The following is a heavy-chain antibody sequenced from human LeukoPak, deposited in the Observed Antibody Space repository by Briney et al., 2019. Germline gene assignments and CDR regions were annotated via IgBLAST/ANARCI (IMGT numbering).Heavy chain of an antibody. Sequence: SETLSLTCAVYGGSFSGYYWSWIRQPPGKGLEWIGEINHSGSTNYNPSLQSRVTISVDTSKNQCSLKLTSVSAADSAVYYCARGRGSSSWLFFDYWGQGTLVTVSS. CDR3: ARGRGSSSWLFFDY. CDR2: INHSGST. V-gene: IGHV4-34*01. J-gene: IGHJ4*02. D-gene: IGHD6-13*01. CDR1: GGSFSGYY.